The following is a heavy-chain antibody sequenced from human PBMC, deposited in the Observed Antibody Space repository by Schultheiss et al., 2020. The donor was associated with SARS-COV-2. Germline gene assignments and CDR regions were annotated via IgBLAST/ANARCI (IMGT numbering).Heavy chain of an antibody. CDR3: ARGRVTSLGHNWFDP. Sequence: SETLSLTCTVSGGSISSYYWSWIRQPPGKGLEWIGYIYYSGSTNYNPSLKSRVTMSVDTSKNQFSLKLSSVTAADTAVYYCARGRVTSLGHNWFDPWGQGTLVTVSS. CDR2: IYYSGST. CDR1: GGSISSYY. V-gene: IGHV4-59*12. J-gene: IGHJ5*02. D-gene: IGHD2-2*01.